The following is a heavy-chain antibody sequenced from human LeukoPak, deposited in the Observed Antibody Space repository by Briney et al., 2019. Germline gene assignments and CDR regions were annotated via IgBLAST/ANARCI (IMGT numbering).Heavy chain of an antibody. CDR3: ARDREDDSSGYFDY. V-gene: IGHV3-33*01. CDR2: IWYDGSNK. CDR1: GFTFSSYG. D-gene: IGHD3-22*01. J-gene: IGHJ4*02. Sequence: GGSLRLSCAASGFTFSSYGMHWVRQAPGKGLEWVAVIWYDGSNKYYADSVKGRFTISRDNSKNTLYLQMNSLRADDTAVYYCARDREDDSSGYFDYWGQGTLVTVSS.